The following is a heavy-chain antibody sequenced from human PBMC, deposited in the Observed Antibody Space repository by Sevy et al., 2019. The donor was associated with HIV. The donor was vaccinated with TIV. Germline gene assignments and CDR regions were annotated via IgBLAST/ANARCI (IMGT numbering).Heavy chain of an antibody. V-gene: IGHV4-34*01. D-gene: IGHD3-10*01. J-gene: IGHJ6*02. CDR3: ARVFGITMVRGVIMRYYYGMDV. CDR1: GGSFSGYY. Sequence: SETLSLTCAVYGGSFSGYYWSWIRQPPGKGLEWIGEINHSGSTNYNPSLKSRVTISVDTSKNQFSLKLSSVTAADTAVYYCARVFGITMVRGVIMRYYYGMDVWGQGTTATVSS. CDR2: INHSGST.